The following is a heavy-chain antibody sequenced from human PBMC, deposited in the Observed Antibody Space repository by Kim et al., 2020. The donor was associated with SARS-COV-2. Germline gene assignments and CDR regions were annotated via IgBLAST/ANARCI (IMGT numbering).Heavy chain of an antibody. CDR1: GYTFTSYH. V-gene: IGHV1-46*01. CDR3: ARGFYGGDSAPGY. CDR2: INPSGDST. J-gene: IGHJ4*02. Sequence: ASVKVSCKASGYTFTSYHIHWVRQAPGQGLEWMGVINPSGDSTSYAQKFQGRVTMTRDTSSSTLYMELSSLRSEDTAVYYCARGFYGGDSAPGYWGQGTL. D-gene: IGHD4-17*01.